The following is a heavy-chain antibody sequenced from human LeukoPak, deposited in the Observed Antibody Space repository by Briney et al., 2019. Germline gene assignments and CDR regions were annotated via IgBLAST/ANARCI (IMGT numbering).Heavy chain of an antibody. Sequence: ASVKVSCKASGYTFTGYYMHWVRQAPGQGLEWMGWINPNSGDTNYARKFQGRVTMTRDTSISTAYMELSRLRSDDTAVCYCASIVVVTARYAFDIWGQGTMVTVSS. CDR1: GYTFTGYY. J-gene: IGHJ3*02. D-gene: IGHD2-21*02. V-gene: IGHV1-2*02. CDR2: INPNSGDT. CDR3: ASIVVVTARYAFDI.